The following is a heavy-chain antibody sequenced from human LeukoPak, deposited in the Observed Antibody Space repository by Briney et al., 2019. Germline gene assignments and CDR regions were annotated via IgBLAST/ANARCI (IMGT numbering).Heavy chain of an antibody. V-gene: IGHV3-9*01. J-gene: IGHJ6*02. CDR3: AKDESYYGMDV. CDR2: ISWNSDNI. CDR1: GFTFDDYA. Sequence: GGSLRLSCAASGFTFDDYAMHWVRQAPGKGLEWVSGISWNSDNIGYADSVKGRFTISRDSAKNSLYLQMNSLRAEDTALYYCAKDESYYGMDVWGQGTTVTVSS.